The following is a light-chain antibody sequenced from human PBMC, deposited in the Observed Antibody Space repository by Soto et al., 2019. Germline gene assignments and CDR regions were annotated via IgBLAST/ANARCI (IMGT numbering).Light chain of an antibody. Sequence: EIVLTQSPGTLSLSPGERATLSCRASQSVSNNYLAWYQQKPGQAPRLLIYRASNRATGIPDRFSGSGSGTDLTITISRLEPEDFAVYYCQEYGSAGTFGHGTKVEIK. CDR3: QEYGSAGT. CDR2: RAS. V-gene: IGKV3-20*01. CDR1: QSVSNNY. J-gene: IGKJ1*01.